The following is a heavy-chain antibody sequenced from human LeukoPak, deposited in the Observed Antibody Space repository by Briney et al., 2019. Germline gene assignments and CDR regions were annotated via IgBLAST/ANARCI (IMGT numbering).Heavy chain of an antibody. CDR3: VPKGTEGY. J-gene: IGHJ4*02. CDR2: ISPDGGNT. V-gene: IGHV3-64D*06. CDR1: GFTFSSYA. Sequence: PGGSLRLSCSASGFTFSSYAMHWVRQAPGKGLEYVSAISPDGGNTYYADSVKVRFSISRDNSKNTLYLQMSSLRPEDTAVYYCVPKGTEGYWGQGTLVTVSS.